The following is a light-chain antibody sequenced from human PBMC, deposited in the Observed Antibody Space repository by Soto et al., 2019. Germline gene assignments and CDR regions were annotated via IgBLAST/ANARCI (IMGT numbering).Light chain of an antibody. CDR1: HDGTRY. V-gene: IGKV1-33*01. Sequence: DIQMTQSPSYLSASVGDRVTVTCRASHDGTRYLNWHQQKPGKAPKLLIDDASKLETGVPLWLSGSGSGTDFTFTISSLQPEDTATYYCQQYDLPITFGQGTRLEI. CDR2: DAS. CDR3: QQYDLPIT. J-gene: IGKJ5*01.